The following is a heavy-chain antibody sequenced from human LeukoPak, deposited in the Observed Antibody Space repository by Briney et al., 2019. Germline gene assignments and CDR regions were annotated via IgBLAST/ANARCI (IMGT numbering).Heavy chain of an antibody. Sequence: ASVKVSCKASGYTFINYDFSWVRQAPGQGLEWVGWISTYNGNTNYAQKLQGRVTMTTDTSTSTAYMELRSLRSDDTAVYYCARDTSHYDYVWGSYEFDYWGQGTLVTVSS. CDR3: ARDTSHYDYVWGSYEFDY. CDR1: GYTFINYD. CDR2: ISTYNGNT. D-gene: IGHD3-16*01. V-gene: IGHV1-18*01. J-gene: IGHJ4*02.